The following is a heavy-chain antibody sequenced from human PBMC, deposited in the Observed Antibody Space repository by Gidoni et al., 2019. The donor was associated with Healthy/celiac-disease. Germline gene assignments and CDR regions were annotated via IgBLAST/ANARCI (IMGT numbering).Heavy chain of an antibody. V-gene: IGHV1-69*02. CDR2: IIPILDIA. CDR3: ASPPGDGYNRGGY. Sequence: QVQLVQSGAEVKKPGSSVKVSCRAAGGTFSSYTISGVRQAPGQGLEWMGRIIPILDIANYAQKFQGRVTITADKSTSTAYMELSSLRSEDTAVYYCASPPGDGYNRGGYWGQGTLVTVSS. J-gene: IGHJ4*02. CDR1: GGTFSSYT. D-gene: IGHD5-12*01.